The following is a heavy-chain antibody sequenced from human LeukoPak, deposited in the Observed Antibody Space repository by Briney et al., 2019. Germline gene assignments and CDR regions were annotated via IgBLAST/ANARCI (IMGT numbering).Heavy chain of an antibody. CDR1: GYSFSTYW. Sequence: GESLKISCKGSGYSFSTYWIGWVRQMPGKGLEWMGIIYPGDSDTRYSPSFQGQVTISADKSISTAYLQWSSLKASDTAMYYCVTAARSGYYNPFDYWGQGTLVTVSS. CDR3: VTAARSGYYNPFDY. CDR2: IYPGDSDT. D-gene: IGHD3-3*01. J-gene: IGHJ4*02. V-gene: IGHV5-51*01.